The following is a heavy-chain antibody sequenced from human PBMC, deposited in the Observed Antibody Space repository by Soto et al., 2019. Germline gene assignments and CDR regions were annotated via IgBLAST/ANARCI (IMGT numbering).Heavy chain of an antibody. CDR1: GYTFTNYY. V-gene: IGHV1-46*01. CDR2: INPGDIGT. CDR3: ARESGDRTSTSFDF. Sequence: QVQLVQSGAEVKKPGASVKVSCKTSGYTFTNYYIHWVRQAPGQGLEWMGLINPGDIGTAYAQKFQGRVTVTSDTSTSAVYMELNSLGSEDTAYYYCARESGDRTSTSFDFWGQGALVTVAS. D-gene: IGHD1-26*01. J-gene: IGHJ4*02.